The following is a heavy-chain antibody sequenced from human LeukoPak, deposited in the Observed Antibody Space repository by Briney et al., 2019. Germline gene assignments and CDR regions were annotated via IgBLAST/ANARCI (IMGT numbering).Heavy chain of an antibody. J-gene: IGHJ4*02. CDR1: GGSISSGGYS. V-gene: IGHV4-30-2*01. CDR2: IYHSGST. Sequence: SGTLSLTCAVSGGSISSGGYSWSWIRQPPGKGLEWIGYIYHSGSTYYNPSLKSRVTISVDRSKNQFSLKLSSVTAADTAVYYCAREGSLSVGPYFDYWGQGTLVTVSS. D-gene: IGHD5/OR15-5a*01. CDR3: AREGSLSVGPYFDY.